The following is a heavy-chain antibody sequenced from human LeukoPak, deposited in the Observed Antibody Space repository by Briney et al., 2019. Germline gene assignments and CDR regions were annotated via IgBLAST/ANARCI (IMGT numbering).Heavy chain of an antibody. D-gene: IGHD4-11*01. J-gene: IGHJ4*02. CDR2: ISGSSFTI. Sequence: GGSLRLSCAASGFTFRDYSMNWVRQAPGQGPEWIAYISGSSFTIYYADSVKGRFTVSRDDAKNSLFLQMNSLRVEDTAVYYCARGRVTYYSLDYWGQGTLVTVSS. CDR3: ARGRVTYYSLDY. CDR1: GFTFRDYS. V-gene: IGHV3-48*01.